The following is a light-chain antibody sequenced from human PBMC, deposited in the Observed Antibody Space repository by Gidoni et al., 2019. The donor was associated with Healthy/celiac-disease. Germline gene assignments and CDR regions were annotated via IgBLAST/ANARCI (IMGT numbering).Light chain of an antibody. Sequence: QSALTQHASVSGSPGQSITISCTGTRGDVGGYNYVPWYPQHPAKAPKRRIYDVSTRPSGVSNRFSGSKSGNTASLTISGLQAEDEADDYCSSYTSSSTLDVVFGGGTKRTVL. CDR1: RGDVGGYNY. J-gene: IGLJ2*01. CDR2: DVS. V-gene: IGLV2-14*03. CDR3: SSYTSSSTLDVV.